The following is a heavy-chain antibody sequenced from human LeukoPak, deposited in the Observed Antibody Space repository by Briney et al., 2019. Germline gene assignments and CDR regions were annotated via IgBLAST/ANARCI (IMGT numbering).Heavy chain of an antibody. CDR3: ARAASGDYGYYVPTFDY. V-gene: IGHV4-39*07. D-gene: IGHD4-17*01. Sequence: PSETLSLTCTVSGGSISSSSYYWGWIRPPPGKGLAWIGSIYYSGSTYYNPSLKSRVTISVDTSKNQFSLKLSSVTAADTAVYYCARAASGDYGYYVPTFDYWGQGTLVTVSS. CDR2: IYYSGST. J-gene: IGHJ4*02. CDR1: GGSISSSSYY.